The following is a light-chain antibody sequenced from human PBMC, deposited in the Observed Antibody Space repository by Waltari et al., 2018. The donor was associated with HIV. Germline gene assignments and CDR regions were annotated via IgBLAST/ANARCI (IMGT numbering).Light chain of an antibody. Sequence: SSRLTQPPSVSVAPGETATITCGAINIERKSVHWYQQQAGQAPVLVMSYDTDRPAWIAERFSGFNSGHSATLIISRGGAGDEADYYCQVWDSATDHVLFGGGTRLTVL. J-gene: IGLJ2*01. V-gene: IGLV3-21*04. CDR1: NIERKS. CDR3: QVWDSATDHVL. CDR2: YDT.